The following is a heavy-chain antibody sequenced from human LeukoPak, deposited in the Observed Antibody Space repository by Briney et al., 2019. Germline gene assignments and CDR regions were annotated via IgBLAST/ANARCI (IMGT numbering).Heavy chain of an antibody. V-gene: IGHV4-38-2*02. CDR3: AGGYGRSGDYGMVSDY. CDR1: GYSISNAYY. D-gene: IGHD3-22*01. Sequence: SETLSLTCSVSGYSISNAYYWGWIRQPPGKGLEWIGSIYYSGSIFYNPSLKSRVTISIDTSKNHFSLKLSSVTAADTAVYYCAGGYGRSGDYGMVSDYWGQGTLVTVSS. CDR2: IYYSGSI. J-gene: IGHJ4*02.